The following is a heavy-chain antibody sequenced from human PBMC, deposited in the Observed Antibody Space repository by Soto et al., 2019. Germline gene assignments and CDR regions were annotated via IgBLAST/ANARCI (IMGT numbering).Heavy chain of an antibody. CDR2: ISGDGGST. J-gene: IGHJ4*02. V-gene: IGHV3-23*01. CDR3: SKFISWRVSQDSCFDS. Sequence: EVQLLESGGGLVQPGGSLRLSCEVSGFTFINYAMTWVRQPPGKGLEWVSGISGDGGSTYYADSVKGRFTISRDNPKNKMFLEMKTLRVEDTAVYYCSKFISWRVSQDSCFDSRGLGTLVTVSS. D-gene: IGHD3-10*01. CDR1: GFTFINYA.